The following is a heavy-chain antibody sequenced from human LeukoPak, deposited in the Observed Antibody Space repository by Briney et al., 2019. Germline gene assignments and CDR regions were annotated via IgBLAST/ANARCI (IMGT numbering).Heavy chain of an antibody. CDR2: ISGSGGST. D-gene: IGHD6-19*01. CDR1: GFTFSSYA. Sequence: VGSLRLSCAASGFTFSSYAMSWVRQAPGKGLEWVSAISGSGGSTYYADSVKGRFTISIDNSKNTLYLQMNSLRGADTAVYYCAKGRYSSGWYYFDYWGQGTLVTVSS. CDR3: AKGRYSSGWYYFDY. J-gene: IGHJ4*02. V-gene: IGHV3-23*01.